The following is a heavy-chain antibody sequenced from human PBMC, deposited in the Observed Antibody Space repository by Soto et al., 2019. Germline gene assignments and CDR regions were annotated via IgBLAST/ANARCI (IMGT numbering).Heavy chain of an antibody. V-gene: IGHV3-23*01. D-gene: IGHD6-13*01. Sequence: EVQLLESGGGLVQPGGSLRLSCAASGFTFSSYAMNWVRQAPGKGMEWVSVISGSGGSTYYADSVKGRFTISRDNSKNTLYLQMNSLRAEDTAVYYCARRGPGTYFDYWGQGTLVTVSS. CDR1: GFTFSSYA. CDR3: ARRGPGTYFDY. J-gene: IGHJ4*02. CDR2: ISGSGGST.